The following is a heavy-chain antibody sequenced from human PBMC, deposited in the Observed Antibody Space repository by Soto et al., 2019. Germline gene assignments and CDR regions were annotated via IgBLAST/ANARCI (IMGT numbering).Heavy chain of an antibody. V-gene: IGHV1-69*13. Sequence: SVKVSCKASGGTFSSYAISWVRQAPGQGLEWMGGIIPIFGTANYAQKFQGRVTITADESTSTAYMELSSLRSEDTAVYYCARSPPPIVGATKYWFDPWGQGTLVTVSS. CDR2: IIPIFGTA. D-gene: IGHD1-26*01. J-gene: IGHJ5*02. CDR3: ARSPPPIVGATKYWFDP. CDR1: GGTFSSYA.